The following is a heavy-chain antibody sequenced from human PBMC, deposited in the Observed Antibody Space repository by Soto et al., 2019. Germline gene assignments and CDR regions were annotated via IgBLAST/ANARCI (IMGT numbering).Heavy chain of an antibody. J-gene: IGHJ6*03. CDR2: ISGSGATT. Sequence: EVQLLESGGGLVQSGGSLRLSCAASGITFSSYAINWVRQAPGKGLEWVSGISGSGATTYYADSVKGRFTISRDNSKNTLYLQMYSLRGEDTAVYYCAMSEEVFMDVWGKGTTVTVSS. CDR3: AMSEEVFMDV. V-gene: IGHV3-23*01. CDR1: GITFSSYA.